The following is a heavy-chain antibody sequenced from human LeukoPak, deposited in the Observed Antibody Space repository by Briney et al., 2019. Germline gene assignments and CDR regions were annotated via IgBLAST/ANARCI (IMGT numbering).Heavy chain of an antibody. CDR2: IYTSGST. Sequence: MSSETLSLTCTVSGYSISSGFYWGWIRQPAGKGLEWIGRIYTSGSTNYNPSLKSRVTISVDTSKNQFSLKLSSVTAADTAVYYCARRSSGWYRYDYWGQGTLVTVSS. J-gene: IGHJ4*02. CDR3: ARRSSGWYRYDY. CDR1: GYSISSGFY. D-gene: IGHD6-19*01. V-gene: IGHV4-61*02.